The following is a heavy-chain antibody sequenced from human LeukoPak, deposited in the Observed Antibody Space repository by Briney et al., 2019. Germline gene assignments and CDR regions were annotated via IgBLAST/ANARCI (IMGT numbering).Heavy chain of an antibody. V-gene: IGHV1-69*13. Sequence: ASVKVSCKASGGTFSSYAISWVRQAPGQGLEWMGGIIPIFGTANYAQKFQGRVTITADESTSTAYMELSSLGSEDTAVYYCARRRLLYCSGGSCYLDYWGQGTLVTVSS. CDR2: IIPIFGTA. J-gene: IGHJ4*02. CDR1: GGTFSSYA. CDR3: ARRRLLYCSGGSCYLDY. D-gene: IGHD2-15*01.